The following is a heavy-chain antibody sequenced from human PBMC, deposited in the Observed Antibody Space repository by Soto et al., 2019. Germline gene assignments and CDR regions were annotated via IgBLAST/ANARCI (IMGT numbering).Heavy chain of an antibody. CDR2: INHSGST. D-gene: IGHD3-16*01. Sequence: PSETLSLTCAVYGGSFSGYYWSCIRQPPGKGLEWIGEINHSGSTNYSPSLQSRLTMSADTSRNQFSLNLTSVTAADTAVYYCARCGLDYGMDVWGQGTTVTVSS. J-gene: IGHJ6*02. V-gene: IGHV4-34*01. CDR3: ARCGLDYGMDV. CDR1: GGSFSGYY.